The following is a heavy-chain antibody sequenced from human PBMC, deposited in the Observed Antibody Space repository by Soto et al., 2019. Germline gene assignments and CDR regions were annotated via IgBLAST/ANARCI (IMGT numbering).Heavy chain of an antibody. J-gene: IGHJ6*02. D-gene: IGHD1-7*01. CDR1: GFTVSSNY. Sequence: EVQLVESGGGLIQPGGSLRLSCAASGFTVSSNYMSWVRQAPGKGLEWVSVIYSGGSTYYTDSVKGRFTISRDNSKNTPYPPMNSLRAEDTAVYYCARSPYTLTGTTKYYYGMDVWGQGTTVTVSS. V-gene: IGHV3-53*01. CDR3: ARSPYTLTGTTKYYYGMDV. CDR2: IYSGGST.